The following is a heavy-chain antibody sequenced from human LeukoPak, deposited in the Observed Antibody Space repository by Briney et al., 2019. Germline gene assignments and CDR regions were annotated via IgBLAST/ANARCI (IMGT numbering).Heavy chain of an antibody. D-gene: IGHD3-22*01. Sequence: SETLSLTCTVSGGSISSGDYYWSWIRQPPGKGLEWIGYIYYSGSTYYNPSLKSRVTISVDTSKNQFSLKLSSVTAADTAVYYCARDGRWYYDSSGYPLDAFDIWGQGTMVTVSS. V-gene: IGHV4-30-4*01. CDR2: IYYSGST. CDR1: GGSISSGDYY. J-gene: IGHJ3*02. CDR3: ARDGRWYYDSSGYPLDAFDI.